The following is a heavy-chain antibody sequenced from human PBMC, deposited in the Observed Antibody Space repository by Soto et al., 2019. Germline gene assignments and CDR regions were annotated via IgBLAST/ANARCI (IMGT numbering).Heavy chain of an antibody. CDR3: ATDIRSGWTKTWFDP. D-gene: IGHD6-19*01. V-gene: IGHV3-23*01. J-gene: IGHJ5*02. CDR2: ISGSGGST. CDR1: GFTFETYA. Sequence: GGSLRLSYAASGFTFETYAMSWVRQAPGKGLEWVSGISGSGGSTYYADSVKGRFTISRDNSKNTLYLQMNSLRAEDAALYYCATDIRSGWTKTWFDPWGRGTLVTVSS.